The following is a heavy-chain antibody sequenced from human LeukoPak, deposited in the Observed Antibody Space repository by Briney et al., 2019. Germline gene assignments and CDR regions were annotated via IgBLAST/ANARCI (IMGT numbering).Heavy chain of an antibody. Sequence: GGSLRLSCAASGFTFSGYYMNWIRQAPGKGREWVSYISTSSTYTNYADSVKGRFTISRDNAKNSLYLQMNSLRAEDTAVYYCARESTRKWDVWGQGTTVTVSS. CDR3: ARESTRKWDV. CDR2: ISTSSTYT. D-gene: IGHD1-26*01. V-gene: IGHV3-11*05. CDR1: GFTFSGYY. J-gene: IGHJ6*02.